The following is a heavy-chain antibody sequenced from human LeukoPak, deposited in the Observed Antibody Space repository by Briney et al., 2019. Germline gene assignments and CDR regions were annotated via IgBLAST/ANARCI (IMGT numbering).Heavy chain of an antibody. J-gene: IGHJ4*02. CDR2: IRYDGTKK. CDR1: GFTFSTYG. CDR3: AKNAEREKHFTPKRYKWNSYFDY. Sequence: PGGSLRLSCAASGFTFSTYGMHWVRQAPGTGLEWVAFIRYDGTKKYYADSLKGRFTISRDNSKNTLYLQMNSLRAEDTAVYYCAKNAEREKHFTPKRYKWNSYFDYWGQGTLVTVSS. D-gene: IGHD1-7*01. V-gene: IGHV3-30*02.